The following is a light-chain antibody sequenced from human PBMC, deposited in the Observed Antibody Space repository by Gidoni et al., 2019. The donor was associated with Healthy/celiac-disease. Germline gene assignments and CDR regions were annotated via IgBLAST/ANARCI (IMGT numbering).Light chain of an antibody. J-gene: IGKJ5*01. CDR1: QSISNY. CDR3: QQNYSAPRT. CDR2: AAS. V-gene: IGKV1-39*01. Sequence: DFQLAQPPSSLSASVGDRVTITRRASQSISNYLTWYQQKPGKAPKLLIYAASSLQSGVPSRFSGSGSGTDFTLTISSLQPEDVATYYCQQNYSAPRTFGQGTRLEIK.